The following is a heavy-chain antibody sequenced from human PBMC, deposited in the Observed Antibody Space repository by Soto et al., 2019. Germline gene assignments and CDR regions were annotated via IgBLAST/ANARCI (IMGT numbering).Heavy chain of an antibody. CDR2: INAGNGNT. V-gene: IGHV1-3*01. Sequence: QVQLVQSGAAVKKPGASVKVSCKASGYTFTSYAMHWVRQAPGQRLEWMGWINAGNGNTKYSQKFQGRVTITRDTSASTAYMELSSLRSEDTAVYYCARGGYCSGGSCQPETYYYYGMDVWGQGTTVTVSS. J-gene: IGHJ6*02. D-gene: IGHD2-15*01. CDR1: GYTFTSYA. CDR3: ARGGYCSGGSCQPETYYYYGMDV.